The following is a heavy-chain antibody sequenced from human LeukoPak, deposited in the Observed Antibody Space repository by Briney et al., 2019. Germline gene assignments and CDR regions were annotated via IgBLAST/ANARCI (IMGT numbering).Heavy chain of an antibody. V-gene: IGHV3-21*04. Sequence: GGSLRLSCAASGFTFSSYSMNWVRQAPGKGLEWVSSISSSSSYICYADSVKGRFSISRDNAKNSLYLQMNSLRSEDMAVYYCVQDSYAISSSGSTFAYWGQGTVVTVSS. CDR2: ISSSSSYI. CDR3: VQDSYAISSSGSTFAY. CDR1: GFTFSSYS. J-gene: IGHJ4*02. D-gene: IGHD6-13*01.